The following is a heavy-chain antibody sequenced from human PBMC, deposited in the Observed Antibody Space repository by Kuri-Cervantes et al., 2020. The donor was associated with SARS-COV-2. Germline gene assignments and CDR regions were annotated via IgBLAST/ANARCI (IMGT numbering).Heavy chain of an antibody. Sequence: GESLKISCAASGFTFGSYAMSWVRQAPGKGLEWVSAISGSGGSTYYADSVKGRSTISRDNSKNTLYLQMNSLRAEDTAVYYCAKDQWELLGGGYWGQGTLVTVSS. V-gene: IGHV3-23*01. CDR1: GFTFGSYA. J-gene: IGHJ4*02. CDR2: ISGSGGST. D-gene: IGHD1-26*01. CDR3: AKDQWELLGGGY.